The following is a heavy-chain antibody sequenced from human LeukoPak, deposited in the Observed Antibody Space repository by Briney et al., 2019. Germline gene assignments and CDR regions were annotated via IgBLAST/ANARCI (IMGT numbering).Heavy chain of an antibody. CDR2: IYPGDSDT. Sequence: GGSLQISCKGSGSSFTNYWIGWVRQLPGKGLEWMGIIYPGDSDTRYSPSFQGQVTISADKSISTAYLQWSSLKASDTAMYYCARRGGGADSYGPDYFDYWGQGTLVTVSS. D-gene: IGHD5-18*01. V-gene: IGHV5-51*01. J-gene: IGHJ4*02. CDR3: ARRGGGADSYGPDYFDY. CDR1: GSSFTNYW.